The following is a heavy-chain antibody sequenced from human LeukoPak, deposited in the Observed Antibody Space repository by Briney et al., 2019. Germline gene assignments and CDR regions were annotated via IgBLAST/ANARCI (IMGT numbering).Heavy chain of an antibody. D-gene: IGHD6-19*01. CDR3: ARHYGYSSGWYVGPYYFDY. V-gene: IGHV4-30-4*01. J-gene: IGHJ4*02. Sequence: SQTLSLTCTVSGGSISSGDYYWSWIRQPPGKGLEWIGYIYYSGSTNYNPSLKSRVTISVDTSKNQFSLKLSSVTAADTAVYYCARHYGYSSGWYVGPYYFDYWGQGTLVTVSS. CDR2: IYYSGST. CDR1: GGSISSGDYY.